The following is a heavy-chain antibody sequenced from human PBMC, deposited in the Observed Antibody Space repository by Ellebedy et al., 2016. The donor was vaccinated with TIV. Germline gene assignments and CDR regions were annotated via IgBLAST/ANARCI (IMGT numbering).Heavy chain of an antibody. CDR2: IYYSGST. CDR1: GGSLSRYY. V-gene: IGHV4-59*01. Sequence: MPSETLSLTCNVSGGSLSRYYWSWIRQPPGKGLEWIAYIYYSGSTNYNPSLKSRVSLSVDTFKNQFSLKLSSVTAADTAVYYCASGRWLPLPGSWGQGTLVTVSS. CDR3: ASGRWLPLPGS. D-gene: IGHD5-24*01. J-gene: IGHJ5*02.